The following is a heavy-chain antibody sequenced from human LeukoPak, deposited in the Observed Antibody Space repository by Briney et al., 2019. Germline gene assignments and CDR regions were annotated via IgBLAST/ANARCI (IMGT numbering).Heavy chain of an antibody. Sequence: GESLKISCQGSGYSFTSYWIGWVRQVPGKGLEWMGIIYPGDSDTRYSPSFQGQVAISAGKSISTAYLQWRSLKASDTAIYYCVRRSSIAVRLFDYWGEGARVTVSS. CDR1: GYSFTSYW. CDR3: VRRSSIAVRLFDY. V-gene: IGHV5-51*01. D-gene: IGHD6-6*01. J-gene: IGHJ4*02. CDR2: IYPGDSDT.